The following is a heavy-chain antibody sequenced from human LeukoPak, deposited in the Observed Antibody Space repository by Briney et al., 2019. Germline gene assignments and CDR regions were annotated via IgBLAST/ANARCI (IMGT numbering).Heavy chain of an antibody. CDR1: GYTFSSYG. Sequence: GGSLRLSCVASGYTFSSYGMHWVRQAPGKGLQWVAVIWYDESKKYYTDSVKGRFTISRDVSKNTLYLQMNSLRAEDSAMYYCARDGGIGLDYWGQGTLVTVSS. V-gene: IGHV3-33*01. D-gene: IGHD2-21*01. CDR3: ARDGGIGLDY. CDR2: IWYDESKK. J-gene: IGHJ4*02.